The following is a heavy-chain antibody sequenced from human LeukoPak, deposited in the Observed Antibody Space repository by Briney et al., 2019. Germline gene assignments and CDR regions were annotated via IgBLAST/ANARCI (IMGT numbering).Heavy chain of an antibody. CDR3: AGYGNYWDWYFDL. V-gene: IGHV4-59*01. CDR2: IHYSGST. Sequence: SETLPLTCTVSGGSIGSYYWSWIRQPPGEGLEWIGYIHYSGSTNHNPSLKSRVTISIDTSKNQISLRLTSVTAADTAVYYCAGYGNYWDWYFDLWGRGTLVTVSS. D-gene: IGHD4-11*01. CDR1: GGSIGSYY. J-gene: IGHJ2*01.